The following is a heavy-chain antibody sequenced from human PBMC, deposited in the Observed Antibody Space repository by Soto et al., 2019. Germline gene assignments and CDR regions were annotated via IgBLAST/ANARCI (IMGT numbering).Heavy chain of an antibody. CDR2: ISYDGSNK. CDR3: ARDRY. CDR1: GFTCSSYA. J-gene: IGHJ4*02. Sequence: GGSLRLSCAASGFTCSSYAMHWVRQAPGKGLEWVAVISYDGSNKYYADSVKGRFTISRDNSKNTLYLQMNSLRAEDTAVYYCARDRYWGQGTLVTVSS. V-gene: IGHV3-30-3*01.